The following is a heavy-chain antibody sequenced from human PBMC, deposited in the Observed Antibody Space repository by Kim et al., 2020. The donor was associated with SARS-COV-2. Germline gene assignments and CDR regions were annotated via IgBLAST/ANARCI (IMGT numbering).Heavy chain of an antibody. CDR1: GFTFSSYG. V-gene: IGHV3-33*01. D-gene: IGHD3-3*01. CDR3: ASLGGYYDFWSGYYTGPIFDY. Sequence: GGSLRLSCAASGFTFSSYGMHWVRQAPGKGLEWVAVIWYDGSNKYYADSVKGRFTISRDNSKNTLYLQMNSLRAEDTAVYYCASLGGYYDFWSGYYTGPIFDYWGQGTLVTVSS. J-gene: IGHJ4*02. CDR2: IWYDGSNK.